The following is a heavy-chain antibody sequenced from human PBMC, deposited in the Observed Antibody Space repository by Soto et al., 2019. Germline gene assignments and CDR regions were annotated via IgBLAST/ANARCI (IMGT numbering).Heavy chain of an antibody. CDR2: ISGSGGST. CDR1: GFTFRNYA. J-gene: IGHJ4*02. V-gene: IGHV3-23*01. CDR3: AKENGYSSSWFEFDY. D-gene: IGHD6-13*01. Sequence: PGGSLRRSCAASGFTFRNYAIHWVRQAPGKGLEWVSAISGSGGSTYYADSVKGRFTISRDNSKNTLYLQMNSLRAEDTAVYYCAKENGYSSSWFEFDYWGQGTLVTVSS.